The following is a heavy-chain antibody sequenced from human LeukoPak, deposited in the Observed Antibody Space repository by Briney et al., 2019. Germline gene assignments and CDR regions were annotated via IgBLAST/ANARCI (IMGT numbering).Heavy chain of an antibody. CDR3: ARHIRGSSSSCFDY. V-gene: IGHV3-7*05. J-gene: IGHJ4*02. D-gene: IGHD6-6*01. CDR1: GVTFSSYW. Sequence: GGSLRLSCAASGVTFSSYWMSWGRHAPGKGLEWGAHIKQDGSEEYYVDPVKGRFTISRDNAKNSLYLQMNSLRAEDTAVYYCARHIRGSSSSCFDYWGQGTLVTVSS. CDR2: IKQDGSEE.